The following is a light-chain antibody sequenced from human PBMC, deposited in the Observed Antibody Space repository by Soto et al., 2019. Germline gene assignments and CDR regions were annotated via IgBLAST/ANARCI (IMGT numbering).Light chain of an antibody. CDR2: EDN. V-gene: IGLV6-57*04. Sequence: FMLTQPHSVSESPGKTVTISCTHSSGSIASNYVQWYQQRPGSAPTTVIYEDNQRPSGVPDRFSGSIDSSSNSASLTISGLKTEDEADYYCQSYDSSNHAVFGGGTQLTVL. CDR3: QSYDSSNHAV. CDR1: SGSIASNY. J-gene: IGLJ7*01.